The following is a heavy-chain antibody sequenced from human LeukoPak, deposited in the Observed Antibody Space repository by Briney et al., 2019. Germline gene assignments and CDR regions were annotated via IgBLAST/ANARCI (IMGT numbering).Heavy chain of an antibody. D-gene: IGHD6-6*01. CDR3: TRTSSSPAALYYYYMDV. Sequence: PGRSLRLSCTASGFTFGDNPLNWVRQAPGKGLEWVGLIRSDRYGGTSEYVASVNGRFSISRDDSRNILYLEMNSLRNEDTAVYFCTRTSSSPAALYYYYMDVWGKGIPVTVSS. J-gene: IGHJ6*03. CDR2: IRSDRYGGTS. V-gene: IGHV3-49*04. CDR1: GFTFGDNP.